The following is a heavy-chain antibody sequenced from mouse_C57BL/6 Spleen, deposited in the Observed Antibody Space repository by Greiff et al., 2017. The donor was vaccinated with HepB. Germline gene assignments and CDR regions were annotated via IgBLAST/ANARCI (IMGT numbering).Heavy chain of an antibody. CDR2: IDPSDSYP. V-gene: IGHV1-69*01. CDR3: ARWGLTGTYYAMDY. Sequence: QVQLQQPGAELVMPGASVKLSCKASCYTFTSYWMHWVKQRPGQGLEWIGEIDPSDSYPNYNQKFKGQSTLTVDKSSSTAYMQLSSLTSEDSAVYYCARWGLTGTYYAMDYWGQGTSVTVSS. CDR1: CYTFTSYW. J-gene: IGHJ4*01. D-gene: IGHD4-1*01.